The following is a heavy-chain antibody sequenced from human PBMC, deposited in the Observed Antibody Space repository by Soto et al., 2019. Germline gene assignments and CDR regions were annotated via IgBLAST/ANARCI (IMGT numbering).Heavy chain of an antibody. CDR3: ARDADGYGGNSAFDY. CDR1: GGSISSGGYY. V-gene: IGHV4-31*03. Sequence: SETLSLTCTVSGGSISSGGYYWSWIRQHPGKGLEWIGYIYYSGSTYYNPSLKSRVTISVDTSKNQFSLKLSSVTAADTAVYYCARDADGYGGNSAFDYWGQGTLVTVSS. D-gene: IGHD2-21*02. CDR2: IYYSGST. J-gene: IGHJ4*02.